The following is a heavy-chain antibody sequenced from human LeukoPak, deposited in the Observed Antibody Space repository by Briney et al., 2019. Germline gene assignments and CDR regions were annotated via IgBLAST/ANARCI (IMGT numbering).Heavy chain of an antibody. CDR3: ARGELELPDY. D-gene: IGHD1-7*01. Sequence: SETLSLTCAVYGGSFSVYYGSWIRQPPGKGLEWIGEINHSGSTNYNPSLKSRVTISVDTSKNQFSLKLSSVTAADTAVYYCARGELELPDYWGQGTLVTVSS. CDR2: INHSGST. CDR1: GGSFSVYY. J-gene: IGHJ4*02. V-gene: IGHV4-34*01.